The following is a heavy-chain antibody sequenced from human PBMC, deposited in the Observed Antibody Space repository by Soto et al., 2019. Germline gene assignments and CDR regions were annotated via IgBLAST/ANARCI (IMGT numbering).Heavy chain of an antibody. D-gene: IGHD3-10*01. CDR1: GFTFSLYD. Sequence: EVQLVESGGGLVQPGWSLRLYCAASGFTFSLYDMHWVRQTTGNSLEWVSEIGTPGDTYYTDSVKGRFTISRENAKNSLYLQMNRLRVGDMAVYYCVRARVAQWFGEQLFWGQGILVTVLS. CDR3: VRARVAQWFGEQLF. V-gene: IGHV3-13*04. CDR2: IGTPGDT. J-gene: IGHJ4*02.